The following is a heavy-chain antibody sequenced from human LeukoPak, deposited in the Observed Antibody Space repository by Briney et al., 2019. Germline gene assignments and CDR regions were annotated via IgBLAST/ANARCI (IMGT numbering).Heavy chain of an antibody. CDR2: ISDSGSDT. J-gene: IGHJ4*02. CDR3: AKRGYGSSCTTVDS. D-gene: IGHD6-13*01. CDR1: GFTFNNYV. Sequence: GGSLRLSRAASGFTFNNYVMSWVRQAPGQGLEWVSVISDSGSDTYYADSVKGRFTISRDNSKNTLYLQMNSLRAEDTAVYYCAKRGYGSSCTTVDSWGQGTLVTVSS. V-gene: IGHV3-23*01.